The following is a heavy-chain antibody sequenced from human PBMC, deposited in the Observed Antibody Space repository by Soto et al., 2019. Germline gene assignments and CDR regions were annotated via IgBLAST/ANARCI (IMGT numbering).Heavy chain of an antibody. J-gene: IGHJ6*02. Sequence: GGSLRLSCAASGFTVSSNYMSWVRQAPGNGLERVSVIYIGGSTYYTYSVKGRFTISRDNSKNTLYLQMNSLRAEDTAVYYCARDHYYDSSGYCYYYYGMEVWGQGTTVTVSS. D-gene: IGHD3-22*01. CDR1: GFTVSSNY. V-gene: IGHV3-66*01. CDR2: IYIGGST. CDR3: ARDHYYDSSGYCYYYYGMEV.